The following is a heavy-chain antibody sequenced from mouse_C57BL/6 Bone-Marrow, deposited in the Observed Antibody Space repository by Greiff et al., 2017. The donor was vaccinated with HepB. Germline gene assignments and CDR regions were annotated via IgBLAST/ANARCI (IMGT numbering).Heavy chain of an antibody. V-gene: IGHV1-75*01. Sequence: QVQLQQSGPELVKPGDSVKISCKASGYTFNDYYINWVKQRHGKGLEWIGWIFPGSGSTYYNEKFKGKATLTVYKSSSKAYMLLSSLTSEDSAVYTCAYYYGSTDYWGQGTTLTVSS. CDR2: IFPGSGST. CDR3: AYYYGSTDY. CDR1: GYTFNDYY. J-gene: IGHJ2*01. D-gene: IGHD1-1*01.